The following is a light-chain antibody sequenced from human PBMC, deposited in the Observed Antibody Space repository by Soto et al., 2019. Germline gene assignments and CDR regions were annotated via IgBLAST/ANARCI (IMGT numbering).Light chain of an antibody. V-gene: IGKV3-20*01. CDR1: HSIRGRH. J-gene: IGKJ3*01. Sequence: ESVLTQSPGTLSLSPWEGATLSCRASHSIRGRHLAWYQHKPGQPPRLLISDVSTRAPGIPDRFTGSGSGTDFTLTIRSLEPEDFAVYYCQQFCGSPLFTFGLRTKVDIK. CDR3: QQFCGSPLFT. CDR2: DVS.